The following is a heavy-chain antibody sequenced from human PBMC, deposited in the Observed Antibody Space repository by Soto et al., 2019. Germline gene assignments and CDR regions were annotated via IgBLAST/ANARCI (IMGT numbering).Heavy chain of an antibody. Sequence: VGSLRLSCAASGFTFSSYTMHWVRQAPGKGLEWVTLISTDGGIEHYADSVKGRFTISRDNSKNTLYLQVSSLRIEDTAVYYCAREYSLAVLAPGYWGQGTLVNVSS. D-gene: IGHD2-8*02. V-gene: IGHV3-30-3*01. CDR1: GFTFSSYT. J-gene: IGHJ4*02. CDR3: AREYSLAVLAPGY. CDR2: ISTDGGIE.